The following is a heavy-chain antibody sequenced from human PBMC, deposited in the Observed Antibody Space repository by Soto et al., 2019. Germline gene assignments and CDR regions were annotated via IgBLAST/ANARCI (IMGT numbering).Heavy chain of an antibody. CDR1: GGSISKYY. V-gene: IGHV4-59*01. D-gene: IGHD3-3*01. CDR2: IYYSGST. CDR3: ARDGYDFWSGYTTNWFDP. Sequence: SETLSLTCTVSGGSISKYYWSWIRQPPGKGLEWIGHIYYSGSTNYNPSLKSRVTISVDTSKNQFSLKLSSVTAADTAVYYCARDGYDFWSGYTTNWFDPWGQGTLVTVSS. J-gene: IGHJ5*02.